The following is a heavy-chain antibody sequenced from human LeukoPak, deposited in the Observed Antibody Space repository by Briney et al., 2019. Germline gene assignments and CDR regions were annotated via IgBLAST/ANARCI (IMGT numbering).Heavy chain of an antibody. Sequence: GASVKVSCKASGGTFSSYAISWVRQAPGQGLEWMGGIIPIFGTANYAQKFQGRVTITTDESTSTAYMELSSLRSEDTAVYYCARGRSRPAVAVRGYYFDYWGQGTLVTVSS. CDR3: ARGRSRPAVAVRGYYFDY. CDR1: GGTFSSYA. CDR2: IIPIFGTA. D-gene: IGHD6-19*01. V-gene: IGHV1-69*05. J-gene: IGHJ4*02.